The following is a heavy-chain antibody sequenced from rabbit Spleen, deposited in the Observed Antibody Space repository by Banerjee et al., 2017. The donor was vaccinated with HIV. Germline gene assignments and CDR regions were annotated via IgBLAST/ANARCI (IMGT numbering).Heavy chain of an antibody. J-gene: IGHJ2*01. D-gene: IGHD1-1*01. CDR3: ARNYVNAFDP. Sequence: QSLEESGGGLVQPEGSLTLTCKASGTDFSNYYYICWVRQAPGKGLEWIACIYAGNSGNTYSASWAKGRFTISKTSSTTVTLQMTSLTAADTATYFCARNYVNAFDPWGQGTLVTVS. CDR2: IYAGNSGNT. V-gene: IGHV1S40*01. CDR1: GTDFSNYYY.